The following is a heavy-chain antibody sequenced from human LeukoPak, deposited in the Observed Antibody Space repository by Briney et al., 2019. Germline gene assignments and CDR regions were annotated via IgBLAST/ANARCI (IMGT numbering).Heavy chain of an antibody. CDR3: ARARGSSSWPLFDY. CDR2: ISSGSTYI. J-gene: IGHJ4*02. V-gene: IGHV3-21*01. D-gene: IGHD2-2*01. CDR1: GFTFSSYN. Sequence: GRSLRLSCAASGFTFSSYNMNWVRQAPGKGLEWVSSISSGSTYIYYADSVKGRFTISRDNAKNSLYLQMNSLRADDTAVYYCARARGSSSWPLFDYWGQGTLVTVSS.